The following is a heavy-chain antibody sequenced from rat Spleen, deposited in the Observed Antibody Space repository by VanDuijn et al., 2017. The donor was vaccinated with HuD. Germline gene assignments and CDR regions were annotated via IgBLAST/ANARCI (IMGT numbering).Heavy chain of an antibody. CDR1: GFTFSDYY. CDR3: ARLPYYYDGSYYYYFDY. J-gene: IGHJ2*01. D-gene: IGHD1-12*02. V-gene: IGHV5-29*01. CDR2: ISYAAIST. Sequence: EVQLVESDGGLVQPGRSLKLSCAASGFTFSDYYMAWVRQASTRVLEWVATISYAAISTYYQDSVKGRFTISRDNAKRTLYLQMDSLRSEDTATYYCARLPYYYDGSYYYYFDYWGQGVMVTVSS.